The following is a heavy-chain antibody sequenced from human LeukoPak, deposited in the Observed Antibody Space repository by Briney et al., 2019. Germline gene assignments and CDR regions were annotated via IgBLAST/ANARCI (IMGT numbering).Heavy chain of an antibody. CDR3: ARPYYDFWSGYYPFDY. D-gene: IGHD3-3*01. Sequence: GGSLRLSCVASGFTFSNYWMHWVRHPPGKGLVWVSRIYVDGRTTNYADSVKGRFTISRDNAKNTVYLQMNSLRAEDTAVYYCARPYYDFWSGYYPFDYWGQGTLVTVSS. CDR1: GFTFSNYW. V-gene: IGHV3-74*01. CDR2: IYVDGRTT. J-gene: IGHJ4*02.